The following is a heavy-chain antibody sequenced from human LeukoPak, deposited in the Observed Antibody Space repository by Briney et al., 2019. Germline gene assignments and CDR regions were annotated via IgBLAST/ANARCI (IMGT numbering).Heavy chain of an antibody. D-gene: IGHD1-26*01. V-gene: IGHV3-43*02. CDR3: ATWAFYHSLDV. J-gene: IGHJ6*02. Sequence: GGSLRLSCEASGFTFDAYAMHWVRQAPGKGLEWVSLINKDGSATYYADSVKGRFTISRDNSKNSLYLQMNSLRSEDTALYYCATWAFYHSLDVWGQGTTVTVPS. CDR2: INKDGSAT. CDR1: GFTFDAYA.